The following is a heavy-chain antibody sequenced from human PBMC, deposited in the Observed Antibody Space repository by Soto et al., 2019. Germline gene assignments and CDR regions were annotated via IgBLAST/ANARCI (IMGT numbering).Heavy chain of an antibody. Sequence: EVQLVESGGGLVQPGGSLRLSCAASGFTFSSYSMNWVRQAPGKGLEWVSYISSSSSTIYYADSVKGRFTISRDNAKNSLYRQMNSLRDEDTAVYYCASEYDYGDLNYYYYGMDVWGQGTTVTSP. CDR3: ASEYDYGDLNYYYYGMDV. D-gene: IGHD4-17*01. V-gene: IGHV3-48*02. CDR1: GFTFSSYS. CDR2: ISSSSSTI. J-gene: IGHJ6*02.